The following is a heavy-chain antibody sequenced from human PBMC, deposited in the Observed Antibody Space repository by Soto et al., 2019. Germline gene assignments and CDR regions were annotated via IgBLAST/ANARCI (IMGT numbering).Heavy chain of an antibody. D-gene: IGHD2-15*01. CDR3: ARHPGGRGYYYGMDV. Sequence: ASVKVSCKASGGTFSSYAISWVRQAPGQGLEWMGGIIPIFGTANYAQKFQGRVTITADESTSTAYMELSSLRSEDTAVYYCARHPGGRGYYYGMDVWGQGTTVPVSS. CDR2: IIPIFGTA. V-gene: IGHV1-69*13. J-gene: IGHJ6*02. CDR1: GGTFSSYA.